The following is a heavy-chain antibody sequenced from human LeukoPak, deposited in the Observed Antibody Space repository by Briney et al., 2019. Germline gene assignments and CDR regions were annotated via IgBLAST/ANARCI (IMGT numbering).Heavy chain of an antibody. CDR2: INIDGSST. D-gene: IGHD7-27*01. V-gene: IGHV3-74*01. J-gene: IGHJ4*02. CDR1: GFTFSNYW. Sequence: GGSLRLSCAASGFTFSNYWMHWVRQAPGKGLVWVSCINIDGSSTNYADSVKGRFTISRDNAKNTLYLQMNSLRAEDTAVYYCAREITTNGGRYFDYWGQGTLVTVSS. CDR3: AREITTNGGRYFDY.